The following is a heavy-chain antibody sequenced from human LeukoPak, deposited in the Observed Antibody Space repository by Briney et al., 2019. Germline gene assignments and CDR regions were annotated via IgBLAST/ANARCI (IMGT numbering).Heavy chain of an antibody. CDR2: IKSKTDGGTT. CDR1: GFTVSTNY. J-gene: IGHJ4*02. Sequence: GGSLRLSCVASGFTVSTNYLSWVRQAPGKGLEWVGRIKSKTDGGTTDYAAPVKGRFTISRDDSKNTLYLQMNSLKTEDTAVYYCTTGGYGGQFDYWGQGTLVTVSS. CDR3: TTGGYGGQFDY. D-gene: IGHD5-12*01. V-gene: IGHV3-15*01.